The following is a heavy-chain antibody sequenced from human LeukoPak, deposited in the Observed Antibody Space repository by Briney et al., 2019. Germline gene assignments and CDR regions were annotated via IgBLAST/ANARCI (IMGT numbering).Heavy chain of an antibody. D-gene: IGHD3-10*01. Sequence: SETLSLTCAVYGGSFSGYYWGWIRQPPGKGLQWIGEITHNGYTNYNPALKSRVTISIDTYKNEFSLKVSSVTAADMAIYYCAASGGPINWFDPWGQGTLVTVSS. CDR2: ITHNGYT. CDR3: AASGGPINWFDP. J-gene: IGHJ5*02. CDR1: GGSFSGYY. V-gene: IGHV4-34*01.